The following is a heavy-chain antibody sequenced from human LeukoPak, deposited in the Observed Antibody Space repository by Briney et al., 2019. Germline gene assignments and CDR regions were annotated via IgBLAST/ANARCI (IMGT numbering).Heavy chain of an antibody. D-gene: IGHD3-22*01. Sequence: SQTLSLTCTVSGGSISSGDHYWSWIRQPPGKGLEWIGYIYYSGSTYYNPSLKSRVTISVDTSKNQFSLKLSSVTAADTAVYYCARALVSSGPEDYWGQGTLVTVSS. J-gene: IGHJ4*02. V-gene: IGHV4-30-4*01. CDR2: IYYSGST. CDR3: ARALVSSGPEDY. CDR1: GGSISSGDHY.